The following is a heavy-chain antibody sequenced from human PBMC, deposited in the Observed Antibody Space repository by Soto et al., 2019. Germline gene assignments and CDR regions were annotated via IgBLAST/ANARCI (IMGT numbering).Heavy chain of an antibody. V-gene: IGHV2-5*02. CDR2: IYWDDDK. D-gene: IGHD6-13*01. Sequence: QITLKESGPTLVKPTQTLTLTCTFSGFSLSTSGVGVGWIRQPPGKALEWLALIYWDDDKRYSPSLKSRLTITKDTSKNQVVLTMTNIDPVDTATYYCAHRLGRHCSRWYPTEGYYFDYCGQGTLVTVSS. CDR1: GFSLSTSGVG. J-gene: IGHJ4*02. CDR3: AHRLGRHCSRWYPTEGYYFDY.